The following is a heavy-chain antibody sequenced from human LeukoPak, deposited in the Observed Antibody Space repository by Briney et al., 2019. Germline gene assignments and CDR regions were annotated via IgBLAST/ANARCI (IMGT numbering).Heavy chain of an antibody. CDR3: ATVIYCSGGSCYPTFDY. V-gene: IGHV1-24*01. J-gene: IGHJ4*02. CDR2: FDPEDGET. CDR1: GYTLTELS. D-gene: IGHD2-15*01. Sequence: ASVKVSCKVSGYTLTELSMHWVRQAPGKGLEWMGGFDPEDGETIYAQKSQGRVTMTEDTSTDTAYTELSSLRSEDTAVYYCATVIYCSGGSCYPTFDYWGQGTLVTVSS.